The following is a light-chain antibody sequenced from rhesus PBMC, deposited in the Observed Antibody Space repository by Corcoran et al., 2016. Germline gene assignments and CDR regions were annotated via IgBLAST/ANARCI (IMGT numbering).Light chain of an antibody. CDR1: QSVSSS. CDR2: VAS. V-gene: IGKV3-17*01. J-gene: IGKJ1*01. Sequence: EIVLTQSPATLSLSPGERATLSCRASQSVSSSLAWYQQKPGQAPRHLIYVASSRATGIPDRFSGRGSGTDVTLTISSLEPEDVGVYYCQQYSNWWTFGQGTKVEIK. CDR3: QQYSNWWT.